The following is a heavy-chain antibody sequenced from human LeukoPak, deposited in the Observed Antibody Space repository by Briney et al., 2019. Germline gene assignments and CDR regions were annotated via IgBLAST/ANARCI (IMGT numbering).Heavy chain of an antibody. D-gene: IGHD5-12*01. Sequence: KASETLSLTCTVSGGSISSYYWSWIRQPPGKGLEWIGYIYYSGSTNYNPSLKSRVTISVDTSKNQFSLKLSSVTAADTAVYYCARVFQVGSGYDYGDYWGQGTLVTVSS. CDR2: IYYSGST. J-gene: IGHJ4*02. CDR1: GGSISSYY. CDR3: ARVFQVGSGYDYGDY. V-gene: IGHV4-59*01.